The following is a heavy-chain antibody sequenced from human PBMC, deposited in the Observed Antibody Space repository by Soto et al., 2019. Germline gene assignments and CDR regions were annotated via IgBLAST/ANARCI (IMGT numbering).Heavy chain of an antibody. CDR3: AKDRRIFYSYGATHYYYYGMDV. Sequence: GGSLRLSCAASGFTFSSYGMHWVRQAPGKGLEWVAVISYDGSNKYYADSVKGRFTISRDNSKNTLYLQMNSLRAEDTAVYYCAKDRRIFYSYGATHYYYYGMDVWGQGTTVTVS. D-gene: IGHD5-18*01. J-gene: IGHJ6*02. V-gene: IGHV3-30*18. CDR2: ISYDGSNK. CDR1: GFTFSSYG.